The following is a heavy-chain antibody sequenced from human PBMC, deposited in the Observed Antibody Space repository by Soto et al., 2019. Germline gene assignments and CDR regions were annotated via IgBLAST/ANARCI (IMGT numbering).Heavy chain of an antibody. CDR1: EGTFSSYT. V-gene: IGHV1-69*02. CDR2: IIPILGIA. J-gene: IGHJ4*02. Sequence: ASVKVSCKASEGTFSSYTISWVRQAPGQGHEWKGRIIPILGIANYAQKFQGRVTITADKSTSTAYMELSSLRSEDTAVYYCARGRQYSGYDLDYWGQGTLVTVSS. D-gene: IGHD5-12*01. CDR3: ARGRQYSGYDLDY.